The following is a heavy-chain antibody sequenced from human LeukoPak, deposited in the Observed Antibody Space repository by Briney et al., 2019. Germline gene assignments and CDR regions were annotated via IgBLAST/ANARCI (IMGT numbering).Heavy chain of an antibody. D-gene: IGHD4-17*01. CDR1: GFTFSSYG. V-gene: IGHV3-30*18. CDR2: ISYDGSNK. Sequence: PGGSLRLSCAASGFTFSSYGMHWARQAPGKGLEWVAVISYDGSNKYYADSVKGRFTISRDNSKNTLYLQMNSLRAEDTAVYYCAKDPLRNDYGDYVLVGGLDYWGQGTLVTVSS. J-gene: IGHJ4*02. CDR3: AKDPLRNDYGDYVLVGGLDY.